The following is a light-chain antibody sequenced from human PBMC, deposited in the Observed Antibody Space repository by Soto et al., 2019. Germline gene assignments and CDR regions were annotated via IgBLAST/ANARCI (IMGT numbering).Light chain of an antibody. CDR1: SSDVGGYIY. J-gene: IGLJ1*01. CDR2: DVT. V-gene: IGLV2-14*01. Sequence: QSLLTQPASVSGSPGQSITISCTGTSSDVGGYIYVSWYQQHPGKAPKLMIYDVTSRPSGVSYRFSGSKSGNTASLTISGLQAEDEADYYCSSYTTFSSYVFGTGTTVTVL. CDR3: SSYTTFSSYV.